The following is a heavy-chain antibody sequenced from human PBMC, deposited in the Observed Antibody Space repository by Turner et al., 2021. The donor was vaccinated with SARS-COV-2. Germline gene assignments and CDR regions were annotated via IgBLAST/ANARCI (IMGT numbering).Heavy chain of an antibody. CDR3: ARVVMIASTPANFDS. Sequence: QVQLQQWGAGLLKPSETLSLTCRVSGGSFSAYYWSWIRQPPGKGLQWIGEINHRGSTSYNPSLKSRVTISVDTSKSQFSLKLNSVTAADTAVYYCARVVMIASTPANFDSWGQGTLVTVSS. D-gene: IGHD2-15*01. V-gene: IGHV4-34*02. J-gene: IGHJ4*02. CDR2: INHRGST. CDR1: GGSFSAYY.